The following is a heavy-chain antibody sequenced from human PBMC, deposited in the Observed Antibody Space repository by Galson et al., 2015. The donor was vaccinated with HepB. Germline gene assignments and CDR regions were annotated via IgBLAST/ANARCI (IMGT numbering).Heavy chain of an antibody. V-gene: IGHV4-59*08. D-gene: IGHD4-23*01. J-gene: IGHJ6*03. CDR3: ARTVVPYYYYMDV. CDR2: IYYSGKT. Sequence: SETLSLTCTVSGGSISSYSWSWVRQPPGKGPEWIGYIYYSGKTKYNPSLKSRVTIVVDTSKSQFSLKLSSVTAGDTAVYYCARTVVPYYYYMDVWGRGTMVTVSS. CDR1: GGSISSYS.